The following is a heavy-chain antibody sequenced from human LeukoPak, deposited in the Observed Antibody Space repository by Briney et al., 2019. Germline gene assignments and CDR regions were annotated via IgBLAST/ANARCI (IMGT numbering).Heavy chain of an antibody. CDR3: VRGGYDILTGYGAYYYYYMDV. Sequence: GASVKVSCKASGYTFTAYYMHWVRQAPGQGLEWMGWIADSGATNYAQKFQGRVTMTRDTSISTAYMELSRLRSDDTAVYYCVRGGYDILTGYGAYYYYYMDVWGKGTTVTVSS. D-gene: IGHD3-9*01. CDR2: IADSGAT. J-gene: IGHJ6*03. CDR1: GYTFTAYY. V-gene: IGHV1-2*02.